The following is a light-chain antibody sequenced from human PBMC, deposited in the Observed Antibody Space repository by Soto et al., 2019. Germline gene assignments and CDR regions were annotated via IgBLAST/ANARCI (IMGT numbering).Light chain of an antibody. J-gene: IGKJ1*01. CDR3: HQYGNSPRT. V-gene: IGKV3-20*01. CDR2: GAS. Sequence: EILLTQSPGTLSLAPGEGAALSCRASQSVRSNSLAWYQQIPGQPPRLLIFGASTRATGVPDRFSGSGSGTHFTLTISRLEPEDFAVYYCHQYGNSPRTFGQGTKVDIK. CDR1: QSVRSNS.